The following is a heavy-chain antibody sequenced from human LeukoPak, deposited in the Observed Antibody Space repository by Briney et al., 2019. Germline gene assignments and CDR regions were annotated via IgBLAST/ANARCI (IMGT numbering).Heavy chain of an antibody. CDR1: GFTFSSYA. CDR3: ARDMVTMVRGVIFGYYYYYYGMDV. J-gene: IGHJ6*02. CDR2: ISYDGSNK. Sequence: PGGSLRLSCAVYGFTFSSYAMHWVRQAPGKGLEWVAAISYDGSNKYYADSVKGRFTISRDNSKNTLYRQMNSLRAEDTAVYYCARDMVTMVRGVIFGYYYYYYGMDVWGQGTTVTVSS. D-gene: IGHD3-10*01. V-gene: IGHV3-30-3*01.